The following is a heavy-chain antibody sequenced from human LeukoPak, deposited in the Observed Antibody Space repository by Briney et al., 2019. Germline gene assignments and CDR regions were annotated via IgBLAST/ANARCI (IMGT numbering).Heavy chain of an antibody. CDR3: ARDRGLSSIAARLDP. D-gene: IGHD6-6*01. J-gene: IGHJ5*02. CDR2: IIPIFGTA. CDR1: GGTFSSYA. V-gene: IGHV1-69*05. Sequence: AASVKVSCKASGGTFSSYAISWVRQAPGQGLEWMGGIIPIFGTANYAQKFQGRVTITTDDSTSTAYMELSSLRSEDTAVYYCARDRGLSSIAARLDPWGQGTLVTVSS.